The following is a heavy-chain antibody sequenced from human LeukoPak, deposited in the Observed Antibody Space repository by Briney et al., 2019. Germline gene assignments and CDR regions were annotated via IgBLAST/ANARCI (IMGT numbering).Heavy chain of an antibody. Sequence: GGSLRLSCAASGFTFSSYDMHWVRQATGKGLEWVSAIGTAGDTYYPGSVKGRFTISRENAKNSLYLQMNSLRAGDTALYYGARGGITFGGVIVLGMDVWGQGTTVTVSS. D-gene: IGHD3-16*02. CDR1: GFTFSSYD. CDR2: IGTAGDT. V-gene: IGHV3-13*01. CDR3: ARGGITFGGVIVLGMDV. J-gene: IGHJ6*02.